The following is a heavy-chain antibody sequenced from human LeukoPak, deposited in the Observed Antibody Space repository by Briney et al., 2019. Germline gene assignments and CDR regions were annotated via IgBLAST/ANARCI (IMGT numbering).Heavy chain of an antibody. V-gene: IGHV3-7*01. Sequence: PGGSLRLSCVVSGITLSNYGMSWVRQAPGKGLEWVANIKQDGSEKYYVDSVKGRFTISRDNAKNSLYLQMNSLRAEDTAVYYCASSPAQAPKYYYYYYMDVWGKGTTVTVSS. CDR2: IKQDGSEK. J-gene: IGHJ6*03. CDR1: GITLSNYG. CDR3: ASSPAQAPKYYYYYYMDV.